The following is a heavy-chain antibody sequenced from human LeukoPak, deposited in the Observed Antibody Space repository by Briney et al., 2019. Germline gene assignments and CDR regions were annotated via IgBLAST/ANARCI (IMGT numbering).Heavy chain of an antibody. D-gene: IGHD2-15*01. CDR1: GYSFTSYW. CDR3: ARRSLGYCSGGSCYFDY. Sequence: GESLKISCKGFGYSFTSYWIGWVRQMPGKGLEWMGIIYPGDSDTRYSPSFQGQVTISVDKSISTAYLQWSSLKASDTAMYYCARRSLGYCSGGSCYFDYWGQGTLVTVSS. V-gene: IGHV5-51*01. J-gene: IGHJ4*02. CDR2: IYPGDSDT.